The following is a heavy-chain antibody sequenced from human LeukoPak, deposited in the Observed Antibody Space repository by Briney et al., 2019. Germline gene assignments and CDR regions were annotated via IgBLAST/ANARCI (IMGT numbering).Heavy chain of an antibody. D-gene: IGHD6-13*01. J-gene: IGHJ5*02. CDR1: GGTFSSYA. Sequence: SVKVSCKASGGTFSSYAISWVRQAPGQGLEWMGGIIPIFGTANYAQKFQGRVTITTDESTSTAYMELSSLRSEDTAVYYCARVVAAAGIYSGVRNWFDPWGQGTLVTVSS. CDR3: ARVVAAAGIYSGVRNWFDP. CDR2: IIPIFGTA. V-gene: IGHV1-69*05.